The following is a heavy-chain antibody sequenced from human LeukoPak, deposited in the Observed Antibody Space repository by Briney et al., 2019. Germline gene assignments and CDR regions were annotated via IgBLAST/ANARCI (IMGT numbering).Heavy chain of an antibody. J-gene: IGHJ6*02. V-gene: IGHV3-53*01. CDR2: TYSGGST. D-gene: IGHD2-2*01. CDR3: ARATSTSPYYYYGMDV. Sequence: GGSLRLSCAASGFTVSSNYMSWVRQAPGKGLEWVSVTYSGGSTYYADSVKGRFTISRDNFKNTLYLQMNSLRAEDTAVYYCARATSTSPYYYYGMDVWGQGTTVTVSS. CDR1: GFTVSSNY.